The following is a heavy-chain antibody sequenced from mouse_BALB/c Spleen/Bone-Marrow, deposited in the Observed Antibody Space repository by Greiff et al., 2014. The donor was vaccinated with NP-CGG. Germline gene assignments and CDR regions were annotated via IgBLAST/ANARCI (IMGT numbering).Heavy chain of an antibody. D-gene: IGHD1-1*01. CDR1: GFTFSDYY. V-gene: IGHV5-4*02. Sequence: VESGGGLVKPGGSLKLSCAASGFTFSDYYMYWVRQTPEKRLEWVATISDGGSYTYYPDSVKGRFTISRDNAKNNLYLQMSSLKSEDTAMYYCARGSSYFGYWGQGTTLTVSS. CDR2: ISDGGSYT. J-gene: IGHJ2*01. CDR3: ARGSSYFGY.